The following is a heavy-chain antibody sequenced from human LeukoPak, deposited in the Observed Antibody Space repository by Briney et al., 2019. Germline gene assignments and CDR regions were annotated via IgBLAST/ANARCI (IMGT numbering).Heavy chain of an antibody. CDR3: GRVVIPPRIDY. J-gene: IGHJ4*02. CDR1: GGSISSYY. V-gene: IGHV4-59*01. Sequence: NPSETLSLTCTVSGGSISSYYWSWIRQPPGKGLEWIGYIYYSGSTNYNPSLKSRVTISVDTSKNQFSLKLSSVTAADTAVYYCGRVVIPPRIDYWGQGTLVTVSS. D-gene: IGHD3-22*01. CDR2: IYYSGST.